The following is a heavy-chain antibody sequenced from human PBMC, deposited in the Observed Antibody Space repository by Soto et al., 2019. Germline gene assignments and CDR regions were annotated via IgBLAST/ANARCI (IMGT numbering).Heavy chain of an antibody. Sequence: SETLSLTCTVSGGSISSGGYYWSRILHHPGKGLEWIGYIYYSGSTYYNPSLKSRVTIAVETSKNQFSLKVSSVTAADTAVYYCARMPIVVEVAATGPFDYWGQGTLVTVSS. D-gene: IGHD2-15*01. J-gene: IGHJ4*02. CDR1: GGSISSGGYY. CDR3: ARMPIVVEVAATGPFDY. CDR2: IYYSGST. V-gene: IGHV4-31*03.